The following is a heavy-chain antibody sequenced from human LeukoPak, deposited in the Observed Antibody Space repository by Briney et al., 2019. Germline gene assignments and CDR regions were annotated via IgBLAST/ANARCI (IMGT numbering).Heavy chain of an antibody. Sequence: SETLSLTCTISDDSISSSDYYWGWIRQPPGKGLEWIGDIYYSGKTYYKSSLKSRVTISVDTSRKQFSLKLSSVTAADTAVYYCVPRSYHYGCFDYWGQGILVTVSS. CDR3: VPRSYHYGCFDY. CDR2: IYYSGKT. D-gene: IGHD3-16*02. J-gene: IGHJ4*02. V-gene: IGHV4-39*07. CDR1: DDSISSSDYY.